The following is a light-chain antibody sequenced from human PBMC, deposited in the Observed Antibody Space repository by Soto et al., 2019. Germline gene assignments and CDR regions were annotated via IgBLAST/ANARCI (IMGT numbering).Light chain of an antibody. V-gene: IGKV3-15*01. J-gene: IGKJ3*01. CDR1: ESVHRY. CDR3: QHYSNWPPT. Sequence: EMVMTQSPATLSVSPGERVTLSCRASESVHRYLAWYQQKPGQGHSLLLYYASTRATGVPDRFTGSGSGTEFTLTISSLQSEDFGVYHCQHYSNWPPTFGPGTKVEIK. CDR2: YAS.